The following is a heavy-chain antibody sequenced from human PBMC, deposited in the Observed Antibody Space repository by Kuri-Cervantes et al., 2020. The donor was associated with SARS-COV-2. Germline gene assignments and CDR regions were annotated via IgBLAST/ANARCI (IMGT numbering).Heavy chain of an antibody. CDR2: INHSGST. D-gene: IGHD6-13*01. CDR3: ARGRGSSWRLNAFDI. J-gene: IGHJ3*02. V-gene: IGHV4-39*07. Sequence: ESLKISCTVSGGSISSSSYYWSWIRQPPGKGLEWIGEINHSGSTNYNPSLKSRVTISVDTSKNQFSLKLSSVTAADTAVYYCARGRGSSWRLNAFDIWGQGTMVTVSS. CDR1: GGSISSSSYY.